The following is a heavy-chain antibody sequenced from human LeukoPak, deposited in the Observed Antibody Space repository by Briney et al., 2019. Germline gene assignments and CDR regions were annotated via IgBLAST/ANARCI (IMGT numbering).Heavy chain of an antibody. V-gene: IGHV1-2*02. J-gene: IGHJ5*02. CDR3: ARKSSSSMRGPNWFDP. Sequence: ASVKDSCKASGYTFTGYYMHWVRQAPGQGLEWMGWINPNSGGTNYAQKFQGRVTMTRDTSISTAYMELSRLRSDDTAVYYCARKSSSSMRGPNWFDPWGQGTLVTVSS. CDR1: GYTFTGYY. CDR2: INPNSGGT. D-gene: IGHD6-6*01.